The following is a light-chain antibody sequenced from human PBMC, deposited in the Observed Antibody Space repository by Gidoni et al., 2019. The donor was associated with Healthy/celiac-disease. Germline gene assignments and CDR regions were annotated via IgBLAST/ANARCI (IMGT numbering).Light chain of an antibody. V-gene: IGLV1-40*01. Sequence: QSVLTQPPSVSAAPGQRVTISCTGSSSNIGAGYDVHWYQQLPGTAPNLLIYGNSNRPSGVPDRFSGSKSGTSASLAITGLQAEDEADYYCQSYDSSLSGLFGGGTKLTVL. CDR3: QSYDSSLSGL. CDR1: SSNIGAGYD. J-gene: IGLJ3*02. CDR2: GNS.